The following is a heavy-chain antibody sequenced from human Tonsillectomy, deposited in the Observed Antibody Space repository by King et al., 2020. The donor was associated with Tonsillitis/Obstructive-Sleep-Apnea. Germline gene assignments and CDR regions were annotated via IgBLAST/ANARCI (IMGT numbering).Heavy chain of an antibody. CDR1: GYSFTSFW. J-gene: IGHJ4*02. D-gene: IGHD4-17*01. V-gene: IGHV5-51*01. Sequence: EVQLVQSGAEVKKPGASLKISCKGSGYSFTSFWIGWVRQMPGKGLEWMGIIYPGDSDTRYSPSFQGQVTISADKSTNTAYVQWSSLKASDTAMYYCVRRGLGDYVSYFDYWGQGTLVTVSS. CDR2: IYPGDSDT. CDR3: VRRGLGDYVSYFDY.